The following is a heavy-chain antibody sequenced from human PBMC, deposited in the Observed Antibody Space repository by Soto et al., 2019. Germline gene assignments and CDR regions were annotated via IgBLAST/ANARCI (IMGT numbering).Heavy chain of an antibody. J-gene: IGHJ4*02. CDR3: APKCSGWFYLDY. CDR2: INPNSGGT. D-gene: IGHD6-19*01. Sequence: ASVKLSCKASGYTFTGYYMHWVRQAPGQGLEWMGWINPNSGGTNYAQKFQGRVTMTRDTSISTAYMELSRLRSDDTAVYYCAPKCSGWFYLDYWGQGTLVTVSS. V-gene: IGHV1-2*02. CDR1: GYTFTGYY.